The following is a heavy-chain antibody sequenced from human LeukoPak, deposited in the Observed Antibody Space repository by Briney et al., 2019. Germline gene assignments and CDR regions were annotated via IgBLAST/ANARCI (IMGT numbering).Heavy chain of an antibody. J-gene: IGHJ4*02. CDR1: GFTFSRNY. Sequence: PGGSLRLSCAASGFTFSRNYMSWDRQAPGEGLESVSITYSDGSTYYADSVKGRFTISRDNSKNTLYLQMNSLRAEDTAVYYCASGTSVTTLDYWGQGTLVTVSS. CDR2: TYSDGST. D-gene: IGHD4-17*01. V-gene: IGHV3-53*01. CDR3: ASGTSVTTLDY.